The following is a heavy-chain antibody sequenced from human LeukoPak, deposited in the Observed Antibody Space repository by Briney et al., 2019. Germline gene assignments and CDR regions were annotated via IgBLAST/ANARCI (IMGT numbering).Heavy chain of an antibody. CDR2: ISHDGSDK. CDR3: AKDSASLSSHFATYFDS. J-gene: IGHJ4*02. D-gene: IGHD6-13*01. Sequence: GGSLRLSCAASGFNFFGYGMHWVRQAPGKGPQWVAVISHDGSDKYYAESVKVRFTISRDNSKNTLYLQMNSLKPEDTALYFCAKDSASLSSHFATYFDSWGQGALVTVSS. V-gene: IGHV3-30*18. CDR1: GFNFFGYG.